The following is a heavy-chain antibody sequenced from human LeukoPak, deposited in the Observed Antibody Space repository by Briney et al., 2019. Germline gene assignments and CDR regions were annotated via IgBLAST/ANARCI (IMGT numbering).Heavy chain of an antibody. CDR3: ARDEAYSGTYATT. CDR2: ISSSSSTI. Sequence: PGGSLRLSCAASGSTFSSYSMNWVRQAPGKGLEWVSYISSSSSTIYYADSVKGRFTISRDNAKNSLYLQMNSLKAEDTAVYYCARDEAYSGTYATTWGQGTLVTVSS. D-gene: IGHD1-26*01. V-gene: IGHV3-48*01. J-gene: IGHJ5*02. CDR1: GSTFSSYS.